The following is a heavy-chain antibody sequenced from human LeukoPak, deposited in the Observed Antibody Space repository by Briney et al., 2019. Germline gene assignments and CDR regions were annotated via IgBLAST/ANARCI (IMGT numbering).Heavy chain of an antibody. CDR1: GFTFSSYA. J-gene: IGHJ4*02. CDR3: GRGYGGYGVSGDVDY. Sequence: GGSLRLSCAASGFTFSSYAMHWVRQAPGKGLEYVSAISSNGGSTYYANSVKGRFTISRDNSKNTLYLQMGSLRAEDMAVYYCGRGYGGYGVSGDVDYGGQGTLVTVSS. V-gene: IGHV3-64*01. CDR2: ISSNGGST. D-gene: IGHD5-12*01.